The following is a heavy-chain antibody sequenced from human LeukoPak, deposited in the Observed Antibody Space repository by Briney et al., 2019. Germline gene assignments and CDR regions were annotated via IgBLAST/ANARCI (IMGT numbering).Heavy chain of an antibody. Sequence: SETLSLTCTVSGGSISSYYWSWIRQPPGKGLEWVGYIYYSGSTNYNPSLKSRVTISVDTSKNQFSLKLSSVTAADTAVYYCARDNYYDSSGYDPWGQGTLVTVSS. D-gene: IGHD3-22*01. CDR3: ARDNYYDSSGYDP. CDR1: GGSISSYY. V-gene: IGHV4-59*01. CDR2: IYYSGST. J-gene: IGHJ5*02.